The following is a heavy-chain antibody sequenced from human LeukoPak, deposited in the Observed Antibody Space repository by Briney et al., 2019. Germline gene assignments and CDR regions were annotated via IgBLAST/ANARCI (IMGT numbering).Heavy chain of an antibody. Sequence: GGSLRLSCAGSGFTFRSYWMHWVRQAPGKGLEWVANIKQDGSEKYYVDSVKGRFTISRDYANDSVYLQMNSLRAEDTAVYYCARAGRDGRPWAPTWYFDLWGRGTLVTVSS. CDR2: IKQDGSEK. J-gene: IGHJ2*01. D-gene: IGHD5-24*01. CDR1: GFTFRSYW. V-gene: IGHV3-7*03. CDR3: ARAGRDGRPWAPTWYFDL.